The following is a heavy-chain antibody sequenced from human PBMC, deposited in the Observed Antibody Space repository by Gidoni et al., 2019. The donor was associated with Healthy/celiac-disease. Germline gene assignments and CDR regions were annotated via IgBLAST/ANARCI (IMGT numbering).Heavy chain of an antibody. D-gene: IGHD6-6*01. CDR1: GYTFTSYG. J-gene: IGHJ6*02. CDR2: ISAYNGNT. V-gene: IGHV1-18*01. Sequence: QVQLVQSGAEVKKPGASVKVSCKASGYTFTSYGISCVRQAPGQGLEWMGWISAYNGNTNYAQKLQGRVTMTTDTSTSTAYMELRSLRSDDTAVYYCARDIAARTYYYYGMDVWGQGTTVTVSS. CDR3: ARDIAARTYYYYGMDV.